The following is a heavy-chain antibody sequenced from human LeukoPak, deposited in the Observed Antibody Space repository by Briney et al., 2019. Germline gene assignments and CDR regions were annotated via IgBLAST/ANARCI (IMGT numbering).Heavy chain of an antibody. V-gene: IGHV3-23*01. Sequence: GGSLRLSCAASGFTFSSYAMSWARQAPGKGLEWVSAISGSGGSTYYADSVKGRFTISRDNSKNTLYLQMNSLRAEDTAVYYCAKNVNYDILTGRIDYWGQGTLVTVSS. CDR1: GFTFSSYA. CDR2: ISGSGGST. CDR3: AKNVNYDILTGRIDY. J-gene: IGHJ4*02. D-gene: IGHD3-9*01.